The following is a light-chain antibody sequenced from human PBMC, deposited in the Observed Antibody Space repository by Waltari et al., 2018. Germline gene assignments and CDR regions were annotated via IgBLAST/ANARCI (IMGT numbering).Light chain of an antibody. CDR1: QSVDNS. Sequence: EVVMTQSPGTLSLSPGETATLSCRASQSVDNSLAWYPQKIGQAPSLLLYGASNRAADIPDRFSASGYGTEFTLTIRSLQSEDFAVYYCQQYETWPRTFGQGTKLEI. CDR3: QQYETWPRT. J-gene: IGKJ2*01. CDR2: GAS. V-gene: IGKV3D-15*01.